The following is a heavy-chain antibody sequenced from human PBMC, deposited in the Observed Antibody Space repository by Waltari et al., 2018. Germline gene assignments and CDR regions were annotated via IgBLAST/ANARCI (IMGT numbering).Heavy chain of an antibody. CDR2: IYYSGST. V-gene: IGHV4-39*07. Sequence: QLQLQESGPGLVKPSETLSLTCTVSGGSISSSSYYWGWTRQPPGKGLEWIGSIYYSGSTYYNPSLKSRVTISVDTSKNQFSLKLSSVTAADTAVYYCARAAVAGTFDYWGQGTLVTVSS. CDR1: GGSISSSSYY. CDR3: ARAAVAGTFDY. D-gene: IGHD6-19*01. J-gene: IGHJ4*02.